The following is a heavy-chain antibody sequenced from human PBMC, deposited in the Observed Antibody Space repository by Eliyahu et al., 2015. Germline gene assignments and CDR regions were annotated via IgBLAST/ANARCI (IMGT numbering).Heavy chain of an antibody. D-gene: IGHD5-12*01. Sequence: EVQLLESGGGLVPPGGSLRLSCAASXFTFSSYTMSWVRQAPGKGLEWVSGISGSGATAYYADSVKGRFTISRDNSKNTLYLQMNSLRAEDTAFYYCAKVYWRDHSGYDPFDCWGQGTLVTVSS. CDR3: AKVYWRDHSGYDPFDC. CDR1: XFTFSSYT. CDR2: ISGSGATA. J-gene: IGHJ4*02. V-gene: IGHV3-23*01.